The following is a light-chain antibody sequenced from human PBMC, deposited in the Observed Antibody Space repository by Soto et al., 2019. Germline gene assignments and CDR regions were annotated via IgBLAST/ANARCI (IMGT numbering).Light chain of an antibody. CDR1: QSVGSD. CDR3: QQYNSWPLT. CDR2: DIF. J-gene: IGKJ4*01. V-gene: IGKV3D-15*01. Sequence: EIVMTQSPATRSLSPVERXPLXGMAXQSVGSDLAWYXQKXGQAPRXXXYDIFTRATGVPTRISGSGSGTEFTLTISSLQSEDFAVYYCQQYNSWPLTFGGGTKVDIK.